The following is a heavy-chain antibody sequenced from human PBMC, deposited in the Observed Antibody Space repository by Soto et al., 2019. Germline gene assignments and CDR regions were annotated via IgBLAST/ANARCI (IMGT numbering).Heavy chain of an antibody. V-gene: IGHV3-23*01. Sequence: GSLRLSCAASGFTFRNYAMDWVRQTPGKGLEWVSTISGSGDSTYYTDSVKGRFTISRDNSKSTLFLQMNSLRADDTAVYFCAKERDNGADRYYFDYWGQGTLVTVSS. J-gene: IGHJ4*02. CDR2: ISGSGDST. CDR3: AKERDNGADRYYFDY. D-gene: IGHD2-8*01. CDR1: GFTFRNYA.